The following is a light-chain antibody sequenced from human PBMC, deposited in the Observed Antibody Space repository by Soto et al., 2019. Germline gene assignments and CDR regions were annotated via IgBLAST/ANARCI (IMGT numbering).Light chain of an antibody. J-gene: IGKJ1*01. V-gene: IGKV3-20*01. Sequence: ESVLTQSPGTLSLSPGERATLSCRASQSVSSNYLAWYQQKPGQAPRLLIYGASTRATGIPDRFSGSGSGTDFTLTISRLEPEDSAVYYCQQYGSSPWTFGQGTKVEIK. CDR2: GAS. CDR1: QSVSSNY. CDR3: QQYGSSPWT.